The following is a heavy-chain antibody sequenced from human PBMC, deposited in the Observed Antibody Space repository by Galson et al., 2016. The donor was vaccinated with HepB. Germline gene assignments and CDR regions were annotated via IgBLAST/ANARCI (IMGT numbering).Heavy chain of an antibody. Sequence: SLRLSCAASGFTFTTYAMNWVRQAPGKGLECVSGISFSGDDTYYADSVKGRFTVSRDNSRSTLFLQMNSLRAEDTAVYYCAKEAAVAGLFDYWGQGTLVTVSS. V-gene: IGHV3-23*01. CDR3: AKEAAVAGLFDY. J-gene: IGHJ4*02. CDR2: ISFSGDDT. D-gene: IGHD6-19*01. CDR1: GFTFTTYA.